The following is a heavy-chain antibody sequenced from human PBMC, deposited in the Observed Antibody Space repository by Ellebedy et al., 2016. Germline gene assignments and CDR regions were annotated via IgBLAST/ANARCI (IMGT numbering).Heavy chain of an antibody. CDR1: GFTFSKYY. CDR3: ARSVAGTAVSYYYYGMDV. V-gene: IGHV3-21*01. Sequence: GGSLRLSCAASGFTFSKYYMNWIRQAPGKGLEWVSSISSSSSYIYYADSVKGRFTISRDNAKNSLYLQMNSLRAEDTAVYYCARSVAGTAVSYYYYGMDVWGQGTTVTVSS. D-gene: IGHD6-19*01. J-gene: IGHJ6*02. CDR2: ISSSSSYI.